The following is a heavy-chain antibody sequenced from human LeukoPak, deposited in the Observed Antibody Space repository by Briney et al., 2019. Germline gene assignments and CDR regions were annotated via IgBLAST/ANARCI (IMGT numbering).Heavy chain of an antibody. D-gene: IGHD2-2*01. CDR3: TRHTRGTDWFDP. CDR1: GFTFSDYT. Sequence: GGSLRLSCAASGFTFSDYTMDWVRQTSGKGLEWVGRIRSKANGYATTYVASVKGRFTISRDDSKNTAYLQMNSLKTEDTAVYYCTRHTRGTDWFDPWGQGTLVTVSS. CDR2: IRSKANGYAT. V-gene: IGHV3-73*01. J-gene: IGHJ5*02.